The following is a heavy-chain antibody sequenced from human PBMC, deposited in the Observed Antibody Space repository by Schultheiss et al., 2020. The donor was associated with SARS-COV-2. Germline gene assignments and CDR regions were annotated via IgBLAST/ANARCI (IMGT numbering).Heavy chain of an antibody. CDR1: GFTFSNAW. V-gene: IGHV3-15*01. Sequence: GGSLRLSCAASGFTFSNAWMSWVRQAPGKGLEWVGRIKSKTDGGTTDYAAPVKGRFTISRDDSKNTLYLQMNSLKTEDTAVYYCTRGVVVVAATMIDYWGQGTLVTVSS. D-gene: IGHD2-15*01. J-gene: IGHJ4*02. CDR2: IKSKTDGGTT. CDR3: TRGVVVVAATMIDY.